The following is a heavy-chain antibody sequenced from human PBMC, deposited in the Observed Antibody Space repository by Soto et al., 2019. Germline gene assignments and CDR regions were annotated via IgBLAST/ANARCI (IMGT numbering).Heavy chain of an antibody. CDR1: GGSISSYY. D-gene: IGHD2-2*01. CDR2: IYYSGST. CDR3: AREGTRECISTSCSNWFDP. V-gene: IGHV4-59*01. J-gene: IGHJ5*02. Sequence: QVQLQESGPGLVKPSETLSLTCTVSGGSISSYYWSWIRQPPGKGLEWIGYIYYSGSTNYNPSLKRRVTRSVDTSKNQFSLKLSYVTAADTAVYYCAREGTRECISTSCSNWFDPWGQGTLVTVSS.